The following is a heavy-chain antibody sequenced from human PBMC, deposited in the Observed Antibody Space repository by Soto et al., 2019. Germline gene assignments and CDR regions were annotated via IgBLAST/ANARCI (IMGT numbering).Heavy chain of an antibody. V-gene: IGHV4-34*01. CDR1: GGSFSGYY. CDR2: INHSGST. D-gene: IGHD6-13*01. J-gene: IGHJ5*02. CDR3: ARVGSSSWYGPSWFDP. Sequence: SETLSLTCAVYGGSFSGYYWSWIRQPPGKGLEWIGEINHSGSTNYNPSLKSRVTISVDTSKDQFSLKLSSVTAADTAVYYCARVGSSSWYGPSWFDPWGQGTLVTVSS.